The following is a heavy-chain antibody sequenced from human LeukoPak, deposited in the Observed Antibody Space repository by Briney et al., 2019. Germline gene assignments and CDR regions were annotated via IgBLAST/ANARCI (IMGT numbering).Heavy chain of an antibody. D-gene: IGHD3-10*01. CDR1: GYSFTSYW. V-gene: IGHV5-51*01. CDR3: ARLGDVTMVRGFMDV. Sequence: GESLKISCKGSGYSFTSYWIGWVRQMPGKGLEWMGIIYPGDSDTRYSPSFQGQVTISADKSISTAYLQWSSLKASDTAMYYCARLGDVTMVRGFMDVWGKGTTVTISS. J-gene: IGHJ6*04. CDR2: IYPGDSDT.